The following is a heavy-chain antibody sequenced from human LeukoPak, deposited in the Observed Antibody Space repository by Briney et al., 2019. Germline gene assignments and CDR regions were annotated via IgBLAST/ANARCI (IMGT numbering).Heavy chain of an antibody. V-gene: IGHV4-4*07. J-gene: IGHJ2*01. CDR1: GGSISSYY. CDR3: ARGLVSGPDPWWYFDL. Sequence: SETLSLTCTVSGGSISSYYWSWIRQPAGKGLEWIGRIYTSGSTNYNPSLKSRVTMSVDTSKNQFSLKLSSVTAADTAVYYYARGLVSGPDPWWYFDLWGRGTLVTVSS. CDR2: IYTSGST. D-gene: IGHD6-19*01.